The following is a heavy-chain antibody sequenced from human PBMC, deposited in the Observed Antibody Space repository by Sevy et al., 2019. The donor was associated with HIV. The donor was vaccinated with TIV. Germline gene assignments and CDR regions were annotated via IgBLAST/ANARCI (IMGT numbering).Heavy chain of an antibody. V-gene: IGHV3-33*01. CDR2: IWFDGSNT. CDR3: ARDLEFYDYGAYGPSFMPDY. D-gene: IGHD3-16*01. CDR1: GFTFSSYG. J-gene: IGHJ4*02. Sequence: GGSLRLSCAASGFTFSSYGMHWVRQAPGKGLEWVAVIWFDGSNTYYADSVKGRFTISRDIAENTLHLQMNSLRAEYTAVYYCARDLEFYDYGAYGPSFMPDYWGQGTLVTVSS.